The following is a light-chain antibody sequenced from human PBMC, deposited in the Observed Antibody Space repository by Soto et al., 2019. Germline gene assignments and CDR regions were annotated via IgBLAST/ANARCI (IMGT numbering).Light chain of an antibody. J-gene: IGKJ4*02. CDR2: GAY. CDR1: QSVSSSY. CDR3: QHARLSGA. V-gene: IGKV3-20*01. Sequence: IGWTQCRGTLYLSPVEGATLYYRASQSVSSSYITWYQQKPGQAPRLLIYGAYNRATGIPDWFSASGSGTAFSVSSSGMPAEHFFRYYSQHARLSGAFREGTKVDI.